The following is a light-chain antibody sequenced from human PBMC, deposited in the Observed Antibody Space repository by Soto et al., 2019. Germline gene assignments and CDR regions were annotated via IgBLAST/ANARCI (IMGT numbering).Light chain of an antibody. Sequence: QAVVTQAPSLTVSPGETVTLTCGSNIGPVTSRLYPHWFQQRPGQAPITLIYDTTNKHSWTPARFSGSLLGDKAALTLSDXXPXXXXEYFCMVSYAGSRVFGGGTKLTVL. CDR1: IGPVTSRLY. V-gene: IGLV7-46*01. J-gene: IGLJ3*02. CDR2: DTT. CDR3: MVSYAGSRV.